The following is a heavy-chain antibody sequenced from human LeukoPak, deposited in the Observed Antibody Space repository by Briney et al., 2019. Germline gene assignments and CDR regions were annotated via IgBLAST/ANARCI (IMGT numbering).Heavy chain of an antibody. J-gene: IGHJ5*02. CDR2: ICTSGSN. Sequence: AVTLTLTCTASGGSFSSYYWNWIRQPAGKGLEWIGRICTSGSNKYNPSLERRVTMSADASKNQFSLKQSYVTGADTAVFYFARAHADSKTNLFDPWGQGALVTVSS. CDR3: ARAHADSKTNLFDP. V-gene: IGHV4-4*07. CDR1: GGSFSSYY. D-gene: IGHD3-22*01.